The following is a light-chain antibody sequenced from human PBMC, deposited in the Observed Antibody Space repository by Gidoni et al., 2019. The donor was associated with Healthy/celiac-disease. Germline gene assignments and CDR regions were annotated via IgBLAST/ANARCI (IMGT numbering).Light chain of an antibody. CDR1: QSISSW. CDR3: QQYNSYPYT. CDR2: DAS. Sequence: IHMTQSPSTLSASVGDRVTITCRASQSISSWLAWYQQKPVKATKLLIYDASSLESVVPSRFSGSGSGTEFILNISSLQPDDFAIYYCQQYNSYPYTFGQGTKLEIK. V-gene: IGKV1-5*01. J-gene: IGKJ2*01.